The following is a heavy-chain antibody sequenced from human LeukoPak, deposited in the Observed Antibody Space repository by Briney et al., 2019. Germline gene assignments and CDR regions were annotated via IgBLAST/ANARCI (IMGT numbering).Heavy chain of an antibody. V-gene: IGHV4-4*07. D-gene: IGHD3-3*01. CDR2: IYISGST. CDR1: GVSINDHY. J-gene: IGHJ5*02. CDR3: AREYDFWTGRDSSKGWLDP. Sequence: SETLSLTCSVSGVSINDHYWTWVWQPAGRGLEWIGHIYISGSTDYNPSLKSRVTLSVDMSKNQFSLRLTSVTAADTAVYYCAREYDFWTGRDSSKGWLDPWGPGILVAVSS.